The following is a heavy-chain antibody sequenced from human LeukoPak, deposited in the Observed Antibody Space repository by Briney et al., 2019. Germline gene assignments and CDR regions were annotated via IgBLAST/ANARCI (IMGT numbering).Heavy chain of an antibody. CDR1: GGSISNSSW. Sequence: SETLSLTCAVSGGSISNSSWWSWVRQSPGKGLEWIGEIHHGGSTTYNPSLKSRVTISLDESKNQFSLKLNSVTAADTAMYYCATYYDRSGYKWDYWGQGTLVTVSS. D-gene: IGHD3-22*01. V-gene: IGHV4-4*02. CDR3: ATYYDRSGYKWDY. J-gene: IGHJ4*02. CDR2: IHHGGST.